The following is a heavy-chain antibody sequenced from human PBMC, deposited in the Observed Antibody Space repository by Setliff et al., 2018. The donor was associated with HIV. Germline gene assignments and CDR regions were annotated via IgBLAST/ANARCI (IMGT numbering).Heavy chain of an antibody. CDR3: ARASTGYSSIWYRNGLTYYNYMDV. V-gene: IGHV4-34*01. CDR2: INHSGST. CDR1: GASISNSN. Sequence: PSETLSLTCAVYGASISNSNSYWGWIRQPPGKGLEWIGEINHSGSTNYNPSLKSRVSMSVDTSKNQFSLRLSSVTAADTAVFYCARASTGYSSIWYRNGLTYYNYMDVWGRGTKVTVSS. D-gene: IGHD6-13*01. J-gene: IGHJ6*03.